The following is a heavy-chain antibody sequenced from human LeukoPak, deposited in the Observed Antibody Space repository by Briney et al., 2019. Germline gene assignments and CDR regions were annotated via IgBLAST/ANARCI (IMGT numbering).Heavy chain of an antibody. CDR3: ARRGLWAYYFDY. J-gene: IGHJ4*02. D-gene: IGHD5-18*01. CDR1: GFTFSSYS. V-gene: IGHV3-21*01. Sequence: PGGSLRLSCAASGFTFSSYSMNWVRQAPGKGLEWVSSISSSSSYIYYADSVKGRFTISRDNAKNSLFLQMNSLRAEDTAVYYCARRGLWAYYFDYWGQGTLVTVSS. CDR2: ISSSSSYI.